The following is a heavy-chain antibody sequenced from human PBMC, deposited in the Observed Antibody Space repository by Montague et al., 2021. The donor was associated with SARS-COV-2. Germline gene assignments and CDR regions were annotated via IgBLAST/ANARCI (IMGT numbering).Heavy chain of an antibody. CDR2: IYDSGST. Sequence: SETLSLTCTVSGGSISSSNYYWDWIRQPPGKGLEWIGSIYDSGSTYYNPSLKSRVTISVDTSKNHFSLKLSSVTAADTAVYYCARRGRKLLPVATTIGGFDIWGQGTRVTVSS. D-gene: IGHD5-12*01. V-gene: IGHV4-39*02. CDR1: GGSISSSNYY. J-gene: IGHJ3*02. CDR3: ARRGRKLLPVATTIGGFDI.